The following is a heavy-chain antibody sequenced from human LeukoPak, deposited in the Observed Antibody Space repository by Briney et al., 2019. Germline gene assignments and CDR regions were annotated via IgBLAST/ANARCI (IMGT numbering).Heavy chain of an antibody. D-gene: IGHD1-26*01. CDR3: VRGGYFDAFDI. J-gene: IGHJ3*02. Sequence: PGGSLRLSCTASGFTFSIAWMAWVRQAPGKGLEWVGRIRIETDGATTAYAAPVKDRFTISRDDSTSTLYLQMNSLKSEDTAVYCCVRGGYFDAFDIWGLGTLVTVSS. V-gene: IGHV3-15*01. CDR2: IRIETDGATT. CDR1: GFTFSIAW.